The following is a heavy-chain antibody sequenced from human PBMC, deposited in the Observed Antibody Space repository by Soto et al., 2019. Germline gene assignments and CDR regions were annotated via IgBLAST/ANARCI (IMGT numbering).Heavy chain of an antibody. Sequence: EEQLVESGGGLVQPGGSLKLSCVVSQISFSSYWMTWVRQAPGKRLECVANINQDGSEKYYEDSVKGRFTISRDNTKNSLYLHMNSLRAGDTAVYYCATDLNGPNYWGHGTLVVVSS. J-gene: IGHJ4*01. D-gene: IGHD2-8*01. CDR2: INQDGSEK. CDR3: ATDLNGPNY. CDR1: QISFSSYW. V-gene: IGHV3-7*01.